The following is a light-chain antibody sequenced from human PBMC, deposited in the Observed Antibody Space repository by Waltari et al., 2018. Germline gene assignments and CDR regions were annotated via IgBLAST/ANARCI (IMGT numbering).Light chain of an antibody. CDR1: QNINNW. Sequence: DIQMTQSPSTLAASVGDRITITCRASQNINNWLAWYQQKPGKAPKLLIQKASTLESGVPSRFSGSGSGTEFTLTVSSLQTDDSATYFCQQYNSESYTFGQGTKLEIK. CDR2: KAS. V-gene: IGKV1-5*03. CDR3: QQYNSESYT. J-gene: IGKJ2*01.